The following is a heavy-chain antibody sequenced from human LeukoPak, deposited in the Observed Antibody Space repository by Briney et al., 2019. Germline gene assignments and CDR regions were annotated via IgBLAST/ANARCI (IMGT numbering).Heavy chain of an antibody. Sequence: SETLSLTCTVSGGSISSGDYYWSWIRQPPGKGLEWIGYIYYSGSTYYNPSLKSRVTISVDTSKNQFSLKLSSVTAADTAVYYCARDDPAGRITGTAVYWGQGTLVTVSS. J-gene: IGHJ4*02. V-gene: IGHV4-30-4*01. CDR3: ARDDPAGRITGTAVY. CDR2: IYYSGST. CDR1: GGSISSGDYY. D-gene: IGHD1-7*01.